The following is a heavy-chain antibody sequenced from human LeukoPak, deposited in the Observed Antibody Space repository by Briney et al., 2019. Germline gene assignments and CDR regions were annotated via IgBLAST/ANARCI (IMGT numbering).Heavy chain of an antibody. CDR3: AKDIHPGLGSGASCCFDY. Sequence: ASVKVSCKASGYIFTDYGISWVRQAPGQGFEWMGWISGYNGNTNYAQSPQGRVTMTTDTSTSTTYMELRSLGSDDTAVYYCAKDIHPGLGSGASCCFDYWGQGTLVTVSS. CDR2: ISGYNGNT. V-gene: IGHV1-18*01. J-gene: IGHJ4*02. CDR1: GYIFTDYG. D-gene: IGHD2-15*01.